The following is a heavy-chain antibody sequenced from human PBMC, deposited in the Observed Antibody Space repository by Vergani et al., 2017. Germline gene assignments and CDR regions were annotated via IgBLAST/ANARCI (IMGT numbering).Heavy chain of an antibody. CDR1: GYTFTGYY. J-gene: IGHJ4*02. V-gene: IGHV1-2*02. CDR2: INPNSGGP. Sequence: QVQLVQSGAEVKKPGASVKVSCKASGYTFTGYYMHWVRQAPGQGLEWMGWINPNSGGPNYAQKFQGRVTMTRDTSISTAYMELSRLRSDDTAVYYCARGDSSGWYPNWGFKLWGQGTLVTVSS. D-gene: IGHD6-19*01. CDR3: ARGDSSGWYPNWGFKL.